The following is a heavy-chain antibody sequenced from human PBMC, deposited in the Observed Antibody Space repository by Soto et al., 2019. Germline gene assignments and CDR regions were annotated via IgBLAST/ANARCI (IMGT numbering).Heavy chain of an antibody. CDR3: ARYGSGSGFDY. V-gene: IGHV4-34*01. D-gene: IGHD3-10*01. CDR2: INHSGST. J-gene: IGHJ4*02. Sequence: SETLSLTCAVYGGSFSRYYWSWILQPPGKGLEWIGEINHSGSTNYNPSLKSRVTISVDTSKNQFSLKLSSVTAADTAVYYCARYGSGSGFDYWGQGTLVTVSS. CDR1: GGSFSRYY.